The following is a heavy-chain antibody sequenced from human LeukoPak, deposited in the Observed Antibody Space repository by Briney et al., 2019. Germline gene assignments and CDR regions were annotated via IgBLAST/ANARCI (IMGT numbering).Heavy chain of an antibody. D-gene: IGHD5-24*01. V-gene: IGHV4-34*01. J-gene: IGHJ6*02. CDR2: INHSGST. CDR3: ARKRSVNYYYYYYGMDV. CDR1: GGSFGGYY. Sequence: SETLSLTCAVYGGSFGGYYWSWIRQPPGKGLEWIGEINHSGSTNYNPSLKSRVTISVDTSKNQFSLKLSSVTAADTAVYYCARKRSVNYYYYYYGMDVWGQGTTVTVSS.